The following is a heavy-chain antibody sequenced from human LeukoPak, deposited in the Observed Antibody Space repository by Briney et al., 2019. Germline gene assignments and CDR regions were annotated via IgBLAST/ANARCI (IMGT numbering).Heavy chain of an antibody. CDR1: GGSISSYY. V-gene: IGHV4-59*01. CDR2: IYYSGST. Sequence: SETLSLTCTVSGGSISSYYWSWIRQPPGKGLEWIGYIYYSGSTNYNSSLKSRVTISVDTSKNQFSLKLSSVTAADTAVYYCARTRGGDGYNHAGYFDYWGQGTLVTVSS. J-gene: IGHJ4*02. CDR3: ARTRGGDGYNHAGYFDY. D-gene: IGHD5-24*01.